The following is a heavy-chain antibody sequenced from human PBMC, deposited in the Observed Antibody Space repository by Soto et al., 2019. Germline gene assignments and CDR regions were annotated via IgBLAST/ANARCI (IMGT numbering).Heavy chain of an antibody. V-gene: IGHV3-23*01. CDR2: LGSSGGST. CDR3: AKGLNYFYYYAMDV. Sequence: VSLRLSCAASGFTFSSYAMTWVRQAPGKGLEWVSALGSSGGSTYFADSVKGRFSISRDSSKNTLYLQMNSLRAEDTAVYYCAKGLNYFYYYAMDVWGRGTTVTVSS. J-gene: IGHJ6*02. CDR1: GFTFSSYA.